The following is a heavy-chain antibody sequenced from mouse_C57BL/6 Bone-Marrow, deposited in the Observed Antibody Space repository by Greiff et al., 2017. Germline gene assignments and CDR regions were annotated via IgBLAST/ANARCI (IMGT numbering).Heavy chain of an antibody. J-gene: IGHJ1*03. V-gene: IGHV2-6-1*01. CDR2: IWSDGST. CDR1: GFSLTSYG. Sequence: QVQLVESGPGLVAPSQSLSITCTVSGFSLTSYGVHWVRQPPGKGLEWLVVIWSDGSTTYNSALKSRLSISKDNSKSQVFLKMNSLQTDDTAMYYCARHRYYYGSSYGYFDVWGTGTTVTVSS. D-gene: IGHD1-1*01. CDR3: ARHRYYYGSSYGYFDV.